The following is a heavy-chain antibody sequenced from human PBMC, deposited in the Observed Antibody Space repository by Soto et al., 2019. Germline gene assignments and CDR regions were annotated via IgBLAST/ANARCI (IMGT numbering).Heavy chain of an antibody. J-gene: IGHJ4*02. D-gene: IGHD3-22*01. CDR1: GGTFSSYA. CDR3: ARSSYYYDSSGYYLAY. V-gene: IGHV1-69*06. CDR2: ITPIFGTA. Sequence: GASVKVSCKASGGTFSSYAISWVRQAPGQGLEWMGGITPIFGTANYAQKFQGRVTITADKSTSTAYMELSSLRSEDTAVYYCARSSYYYDSSGYYLAYWGQGTLVTVSS.